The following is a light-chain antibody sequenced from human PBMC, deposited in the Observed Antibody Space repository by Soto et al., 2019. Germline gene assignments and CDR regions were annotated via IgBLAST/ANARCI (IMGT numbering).Light chain of an antibody. V-gene: IGLV3-27*01. CDR2: KDS. CDR1: VLAKKY. Sequence: SYELTQPSSVSVSPGQTARITCSGDVLAKKYARWFQQKPGQAPVLVIYKDSERPSGIPERFSGSSSGTTVTLTIGGAQVEDEADYYCYSAADNIGVFGGGTKLTVL. CDR3: YSAADNIGV. J-gene: IGLJ2*01.